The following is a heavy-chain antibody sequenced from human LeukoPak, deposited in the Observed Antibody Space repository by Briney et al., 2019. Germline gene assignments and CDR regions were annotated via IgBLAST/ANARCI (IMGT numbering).Heavy chain of an antibody. D-gene: IGHD3-10*01. CDR1: GFTFSDAW. V-gene: IGHV3-15*01. CDR3: ATYGSGRKFDY. Sequence: GGSLRLSCSASGFTFSDAWMSWVRQVPGKGLEWVGHIKSKTNAGTTDYAAPVKGRFTISKDDSKNTLYLQMNNLKTEDAAVYYCATYGSGRKFDYWGQGTLVTVSS. J-gene: IGHJ4*02. CDR2: IKSKTNAGTT.